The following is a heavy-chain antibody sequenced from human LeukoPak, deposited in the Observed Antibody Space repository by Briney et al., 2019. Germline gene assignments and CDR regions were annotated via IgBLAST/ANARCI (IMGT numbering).Heavy chain of an antibody. CDR3: AKSQFGGVFDGFDI. CDR1: GFTFSSYA. CDR2: ISGSGAST. J-gene: IGHJ3*02. V-gene: IGHV3-23*01. Sequence: GGSLRLSCAASGFTFSSYAMSWVRQAPGKGLEWVSAISGSGASTYYADSVKGRFTISRDNSKDTLYVQMNSLRAEDTAVYYCAKSQFGGVFDGFDIWGQGTMVTVSS. D-gene: IGHD3-16*01.